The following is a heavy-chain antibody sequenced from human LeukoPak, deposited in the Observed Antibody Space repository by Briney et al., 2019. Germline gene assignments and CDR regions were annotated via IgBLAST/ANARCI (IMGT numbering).Heavy chain of an antibody. CDR1: GFTFSSYG. CDR3: ARDGPERLFDY. J-gene: IGHJ4*02. Sequence: GPLRLSCAASGFTFSSYGMHWVRQAPGKGLEWVAVIWYDGSNKYYADSVKGRLTISRDNSKNTLYLQMNSLRAEDTAVYYCARDGPERLFDYWGQGTLVTVSS. CDR2: IWYDGSNK. D-gene: IGHD5-24*01. V-gene: IGHV3-33*01.